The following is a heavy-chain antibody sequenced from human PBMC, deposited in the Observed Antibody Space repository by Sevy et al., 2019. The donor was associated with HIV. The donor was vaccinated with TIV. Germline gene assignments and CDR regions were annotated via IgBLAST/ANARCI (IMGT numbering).Heavy chain of an antibody. J-gene: IGHJ4*02. D-gene: IGHD6-13*01. CDR1: GFTFSSYE. CDR3: ATVAPGSSIVDY. V-gene: IGHV3-48*03. Sequence: GGSLRLSCAASGFTFSSYEMNWVRQAPGKGLEWVSYISSTGSTIYYADSVKGRFTISRDNAKNSLYLQMSSLRAEDTAVYYCATVAPGSSIVDYWGQRTLVTVSS. CDR2: ISSTGSTI.